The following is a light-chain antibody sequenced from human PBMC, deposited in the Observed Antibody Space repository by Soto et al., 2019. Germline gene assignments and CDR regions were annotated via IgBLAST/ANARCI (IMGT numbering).Light chain of an antibody. CDR3: QQYGSSPRT. CDR2: GAS. V-gene: IGKV3-20*01. CDR1: QSVSSN. Sequence: TQSPPTLSGSPEERATLSCRASQSVSSNLAWYQQKPGQAPRLLIYGASSRATGIPDRSSGSGSGTDFTLTISRLEPEDFAVYYCQQYGSSPRTFGQGTKVDIK. J-gene: IGKJ1*01.